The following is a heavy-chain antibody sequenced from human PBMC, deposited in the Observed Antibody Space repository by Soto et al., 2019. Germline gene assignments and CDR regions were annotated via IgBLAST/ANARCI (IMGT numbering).Heavy chain of an antibody. Sequence: QVQLVQSGAEVKKPGSSVKVSCKASGGTFSSYTISWVRQAPGQGLEWMGRIIPILGIANYAQKFQGRVTITADKSTGTAYMELSSLRSEDTAVYYCARNTYYYDSSGYYTDYWGQGTLVTVSS. CDR1: GGTFSSYT. CDR2: IIPILGIA. J-gene: IGHJ4*02. V-gene: IGHV1-69*02. CDR3: ARNTYYYDSSGYYTDY. D-gene: IGHD3-22*01.